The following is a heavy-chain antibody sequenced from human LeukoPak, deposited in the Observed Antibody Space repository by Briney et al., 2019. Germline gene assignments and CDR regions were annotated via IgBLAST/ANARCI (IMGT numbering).Heavy chain of an antibody. Sequence: SETLSLTCTVSGGSISSYYRSWIRQPPGKGLEWIGYIYYSGSTNYNPSLKSRVTISVDTSKNQFSLKLSSVTAADTAVYYCARNGVLLWFGEFVSWGQGTLVTVSS. CDR2: IYYSGST. J-gene: IGHJ5*01. CDR3: ARNGVLLWFGEFVS. CDR1: GGSISSYY. V-gene: IGHV4-59*01. D-gene: IGHD3-10*01.